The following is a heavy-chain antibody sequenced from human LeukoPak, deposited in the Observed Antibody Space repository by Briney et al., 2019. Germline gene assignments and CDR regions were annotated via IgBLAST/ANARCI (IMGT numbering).Heavy chain of an antibody. CDR2: ISGSGGST. D-gene: IGHD3-10*01. CDR1: GFTFSSYG. J-gene: IGHJ4*02. Sequence: GGSLRLSCAASGFTFSSYGMSRVRQAPGKGLEWVSAISGSGGSTYYADSVKGRFTISRDNSKNTLYLQMNSLRAEDTAVYYCAKHYGSGSFDYWGQGTLVTVSS. CDR3: AKHYGSGSFDY. V-gene: IGHV3-23*01.